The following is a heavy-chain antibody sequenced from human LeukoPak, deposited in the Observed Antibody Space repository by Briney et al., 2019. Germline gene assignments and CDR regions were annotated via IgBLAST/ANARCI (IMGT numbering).Heavy chain of an antibody. CDR1: GYTLTELS. CDR3: ATSFYDSSGCKSWFDP. V-gene: IGHV1-24*01. D-gene: IGHD3-22*01. CDR2: FDPEDGET. J-gene: IGHJ5*02. Sequence: ASVKVSCKVSGYTLTELSMHWVRQAPGKGLEWMGGFDPEDGETIYAQKFQGRVTMTEDTSTDTAYMELSSLRSEDTAVYYCATSFYDSSGCKSWFDPWGQGTLVTVSS.